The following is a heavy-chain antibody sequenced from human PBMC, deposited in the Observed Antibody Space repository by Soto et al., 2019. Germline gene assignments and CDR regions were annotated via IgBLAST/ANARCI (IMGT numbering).Heavy chain of an antibody. J-gene: IGHJ4*02. CDR2: MNPNSGNT. D-gene: IGHD3-22*01. V-gene: IGHV1-8*01. CDR3: ARGHNYYDSSGYYGD. CDR1: GYTFTSYD. Sequence: QVQLVQSGAEVKKPGASVKVSCKASGYTFTSYDINWVRQATGQGLEWMGWMNPNSGNTGYAQKFQGRVTMTRSNSVSTAYMELTGLRSEDTAVYSCARGHNYYDSSGYYGDCGQGTLVTVSS.